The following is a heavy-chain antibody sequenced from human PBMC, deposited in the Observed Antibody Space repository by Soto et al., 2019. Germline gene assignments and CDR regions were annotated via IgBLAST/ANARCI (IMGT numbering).Heavy chain of an antibody. CDR2: ISYDGNIK. J-gene: IGHJ4*01. V-gene: IGHV3-30*03. Sequence: GGSLRLSCTAAGITLSTYGMQWVRQAPGKGLEWVAGISYDGNIKDYADSVKGRFTISRDNSKNTLYVQMNSLRAEDTAVYYCAGGDSGHYYCTTDSYSTITIVRFDYWGHGTLVTVSS. CDR1: GITLSTYG. CDR3: AGGDSGHYYCTTDSYSTITIVRFDY. D-gene: IGHD4-17*01.